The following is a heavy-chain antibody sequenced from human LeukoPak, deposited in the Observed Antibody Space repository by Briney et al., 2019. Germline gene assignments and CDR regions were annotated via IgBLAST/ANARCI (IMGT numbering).Heavy chain of an antibody. D-gene: IGHD6-13*01. CDR2: IIPIFGTA. J-gene: IGHJ4*02. CDR1: GGTFSSYA. CDR3: ARDALPRIAAAGTLGY. Sequence: ASVKVSCKASGGTFSSYAISWVRQAPGQGLEWMGGIIPIFGTANYAQKFQGRVTITADESTSTAYMELSSLRSEDTAVYYCARDALPRIAAAGTLGYWGQGTLVTVSS. V-gene: IGHV1-69*13.